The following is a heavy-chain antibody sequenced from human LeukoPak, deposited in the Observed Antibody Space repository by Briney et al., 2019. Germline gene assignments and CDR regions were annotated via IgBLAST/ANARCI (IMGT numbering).Heavy chain of an antibody. CDR3: AKDMIAARPLSFDY. CDR1: GFTFSSYA. D-gene: IGHD6-6*01. Sequence: GGSLRLSCAASGFTFSSYAMSWVRQAPGKGLEWVSAISGSGGSTYYADSVKGRFTISRDNSKDTLYLQMNSLRAEDTAIYYCAKDMIAARPLSFDYWGQGTLVTVSS. CDR2: ISGSGGST. J-gene: IGHJ4*02. V-gene: IGHV3-23*01.